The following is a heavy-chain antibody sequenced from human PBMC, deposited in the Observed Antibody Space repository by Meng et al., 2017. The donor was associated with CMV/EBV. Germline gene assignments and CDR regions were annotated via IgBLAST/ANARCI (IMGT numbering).Heavy chain of an antibody. J-gene: IGHJ4*02. Sequence: GGSLRLSCAASGFTFSSYEMNWVRQAPGKGLEWVSSISSSSSYIYYADSVKGRFTISRDNAKNSLYLQMNSLRAEDTAVYYCARDLGYCSGGSCYSYYFDYWGQGTLVTVSS. CDR1: GFTFSSYE. CDR2: ISSSSSYI. CDR3: ARDLGYCSGGSCYSYYFDY. D-gene: IGHD2-15*01. V-gene: IGHV3-21*01.